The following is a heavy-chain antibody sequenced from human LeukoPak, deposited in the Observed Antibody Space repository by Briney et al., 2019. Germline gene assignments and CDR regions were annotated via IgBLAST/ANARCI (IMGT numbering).Heavy chain of an antibody. V-gene: IGHV1-69*13. Sequence: SVKVSCKASGGTFSSYAISWVRQAPGQGLEWMGGIIPIFGTANYAQKIQGRVTITADESTSTAYMELSSLRSEDTAVYYCARGKGDPAGPFDYWGQGTLVTVSS. CDR1: GGTFSSYA. CDR2: IIPIFGTA. J-gene: IGHJ4*02. CDR3: ARGKGDPAGPFDY. D-gene: IGHD2-2*01.